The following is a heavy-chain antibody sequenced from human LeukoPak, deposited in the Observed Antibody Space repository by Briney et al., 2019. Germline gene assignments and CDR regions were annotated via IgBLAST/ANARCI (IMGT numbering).Heavy chain of an antibody. D-gene: IGHD6-13*01. Sequence: SETLSLTCIVSGGSISSGSYYWSWIRQPAGKGLEWMGRIYTSGSTNYNPSLKSRVTISVDTSKNQFSLKLSSVTAADTAVYYCARSYSSSWYDYWGQGTLVTVSS. J-gene: IGHJ4*02. CDR3: ARSYSSSWYDY. CDR2: IYTSGST. CDR1: GGSISSGSYY. V-gene: IGHV4-61*02.